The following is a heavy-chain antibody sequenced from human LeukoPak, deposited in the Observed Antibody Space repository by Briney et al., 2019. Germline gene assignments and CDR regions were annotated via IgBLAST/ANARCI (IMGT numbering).Heavy chain of an antibody. V-gene: IGHV1-2*02. Sequence: ASVKVSCKASGYTFTDYYVHWVRQAPGQRLEWVGWINPNSGGTNYPQKFQGRVTMTRDTSISTAYMDLSRLRSDDTAVYYCARVPYLLIETSSWYFDYWGQGTLVTVSS. CDR1: GYTFTDYY. CDR3: ARVPYLLIETSSWYFDY. J-gene: IGHJ4*02. D-gene: IGHD6-13*01. CDR2: INPNSGGT.